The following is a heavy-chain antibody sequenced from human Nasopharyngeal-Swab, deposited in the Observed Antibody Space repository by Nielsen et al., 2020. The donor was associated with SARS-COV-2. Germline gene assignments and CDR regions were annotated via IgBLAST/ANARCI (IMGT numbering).Heavy chain of an antibody. CDR3: ARDPLYCSSTSCYRDYYYGMDV. D-gene: IGHD2-2*01. CDR2: IIPIFGTA. Sequence: VKVSCKASGGTFSSYAISWVRQAPGQGLEWMGGIIPIFGTANYAQKFQGRVTITADKSTSTAYMELSSLRSEDTAVYYCARDPLYCSSTSCYRDYYYGMDVWGQGTTVTVSS. J-gene: IGHJ6*02. CDR1: GGTFSSYA. V-gene: IGHV1-69*06.